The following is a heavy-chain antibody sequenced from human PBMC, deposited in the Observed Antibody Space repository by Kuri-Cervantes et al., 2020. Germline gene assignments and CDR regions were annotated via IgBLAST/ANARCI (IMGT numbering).Heavy chain of an antibody. CDR1: GFTFSSYG. CDR3: ARVAAAGISSDAFDI. V-gene: IGHV3-33*01. J-gene: IGHJ3*02. CDR2: IWYDGSNK. D-gene: IGHD6-13*01. Sequence: GESLKISFAASGFTFSSYGMHWVRQAPGKGLEWVAVIWYDGSNKYYADSVKGRFTISRDNSKNTLYLQMNSLRAEDTAVYYCARVAAAGISSDAFDIWGQGTMVTVSS.